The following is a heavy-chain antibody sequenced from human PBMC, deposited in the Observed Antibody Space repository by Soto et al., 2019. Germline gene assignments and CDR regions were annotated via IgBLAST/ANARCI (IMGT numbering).Heavy chain of an antibody. CDR1: GYTFTSYD. Sequence: GASVNVSCKASGYTFTSYDSNWVRQATGQGLEWMGWMNPNSGNTGYAQKFQGRVTMTRNTSISTAYMELSSLRSEDTAVYYCAGGQDIVVVVAAPNWFDPWGQGTLVTVSS. J-gene: IGHJ5*02. CDR2: MNPNSGNT. V-gene: IGHV1-8*01. CDR3: AGGQDIVVVVAAPNWFDP. D-gene: IGHD2-15*01.